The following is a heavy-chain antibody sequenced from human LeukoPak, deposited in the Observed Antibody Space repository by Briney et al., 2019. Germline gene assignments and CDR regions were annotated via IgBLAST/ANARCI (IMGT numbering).Heavy chain of an antibody. CDR1: GGTFSSYA. CDR2: IIPIFGTA. CDR3: ARAFEDYGDFDY. J-gene: IGHJ4*02. Sequence: ASVKVSCKASGGTFSSYAISWVRQAPGQGLEWMGGIIPIFGTANYAKKFKAGVRITPDKSPATASMELSSLRSEDTAVYYCARAFEDYGDFDYWGQGTLVTVSS. D-gene: IGHD4-17*01. V-gene: IGHV1-69*06.